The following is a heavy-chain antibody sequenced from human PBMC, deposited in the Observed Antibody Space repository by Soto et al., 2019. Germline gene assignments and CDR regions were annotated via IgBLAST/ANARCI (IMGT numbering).Heavy chain of an antibody. CDR3: ARGPPVAYYYDSSGQNFDY. D-gene: IGHD3-22*01. J-gene: IGHJ4*02. CDR1: GFTFSSYS. CDR2: ISSSSSTI. V-gene: IGHV3-48*02. Sequence: GGSLRLSCAASGFTFSSYSMNWVRQAPGKGLEWVSYISSSSSTIYYADSVKGRFTISRDNAKNSLYLQMNSLRDEDTAVYYCARGPPVAYYYDSSGQNFDYWGQGTLVTVSS.